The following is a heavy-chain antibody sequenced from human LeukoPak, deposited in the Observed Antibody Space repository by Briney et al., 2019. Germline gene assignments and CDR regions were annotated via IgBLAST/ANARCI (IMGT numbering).Heavy chain of an antibody. CDR1: GFTLNSYA. V-gene: IGHV3-23*01. Sequence: GGSLRLSCAASGFTLNSYAMTWVRQPPGKGLEWVSGISGSGSSTYYTDAVKGRFTISRDNSKNIVHLHMNSLRGDDTALYYCAREVVRGYGMDVWGQGTTVTVSS. CDR3: AREVVRGYGMDV. J-gene: IGHJ6*02. D-gene: IGHD3-10*02. CDR2: ISGSGSST.